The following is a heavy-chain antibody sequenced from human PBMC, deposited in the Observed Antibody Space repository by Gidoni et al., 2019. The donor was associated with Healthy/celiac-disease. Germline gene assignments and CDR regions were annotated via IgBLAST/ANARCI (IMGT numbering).Heavy chain of an antibody. V-gene: IGHV3-11*01. CDR2: ISSSGSTI. J-gene: IGHJ4*02. CDR1: GFPFSAYY. CDR3: ASLGYCSSTSCYSPLGF. D-gene: IGHD2-2*02. Sequence: QVQLVESGGGLVKPGGSLRLSCAASGFPFSAYYMSWIRQAPGKGLEWVSYISSSGSTIYYADSVKGRFTISRDNAKNSLYLQMNSLRAEDTAVYYCASLGYCSSTSCYSPLGFWGQGTLVTVSS.